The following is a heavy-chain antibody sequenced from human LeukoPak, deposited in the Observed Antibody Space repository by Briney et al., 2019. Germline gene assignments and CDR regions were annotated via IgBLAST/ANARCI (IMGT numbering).Heavy chain of an antibody. V-gene: IGHV3-7*01. CDR2: VKQDGSKK. J-gene: IGHJ4*02. CDR3: VRSAFHAGSGNYYDY. Sequence: GGSLRLSCVASGFPFSSYWMTWVRQAPGKGLEWVANVKQDGSKKSYVDSVKGRFTISRDNAENTLYLQMNSLRVEDTAVYYCVRSAFHAGSGNYYDYWGQGTLVTVSS. CDR1: GFPFSSYW. D-gene: IGHD3-22*01.